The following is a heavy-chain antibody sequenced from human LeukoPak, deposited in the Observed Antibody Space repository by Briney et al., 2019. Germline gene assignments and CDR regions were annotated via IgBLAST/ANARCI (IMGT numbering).Heavy chain of an antibody. J-gene: IGHJ3*02. CDR2: IKQDGSEE. D-gene: IGHD3-3*01. Sequence: GGSLRLYCAASGFAFSTYWMNWVRQAPGKGLEWVANIKQDGSEEYYVDSVKGRFTISRDNAKNSLYLQMNSLRAEDTAVYYCAKPITISGATDGFDIWGQGAKVTVSS. CDR3: AKPITISGATDGFDI. V-gene: IGHV3-7*01. CDR1: GFAFSTYW.